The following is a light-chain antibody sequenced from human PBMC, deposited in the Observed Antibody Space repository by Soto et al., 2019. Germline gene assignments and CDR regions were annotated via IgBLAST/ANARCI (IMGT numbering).Light chain of an antibody. CDR2: GAS. Sequence: EIVLTQSPGTLSLSPGERITLSCRASQSVTSDYLAWYQQKPGQAPRLLIYGASSRATGIPDRFSGSGSGTDFNLTITTAEPEDFAAYYCHHDGYGRDTFGQGTRLEI. CDR1: QSVTSDY. J-gene: IGKJ5*01. CDR3: HHDGYGRDT. V-gene: IGKV3-20*01.